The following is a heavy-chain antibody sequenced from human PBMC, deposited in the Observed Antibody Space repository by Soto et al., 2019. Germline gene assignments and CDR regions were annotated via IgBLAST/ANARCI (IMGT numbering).Heavy chain of an antibody. CDR1: GFTFSSYA. CDR3: AGGDYFDY. V-gene: IGHV3-30-3*01. CDR2: ISYDGSNK. Sequence: GGSLRLSCAASGFTFSSYAMHWVRQAPGKGLEWVAVISYDGSNKYYADSVKGRFTISRDNSKNTLYLQMNSLRAEDTAVYYCAGGDYFDYWGQGTLVTVSS. D-gene: IGHD2-21*01. J-gene: IGHJ4*02.